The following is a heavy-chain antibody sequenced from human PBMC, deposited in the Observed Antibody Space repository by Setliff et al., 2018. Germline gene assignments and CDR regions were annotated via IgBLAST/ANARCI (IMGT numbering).Heavy chain of an antibody. D-gene: IGHD2-2*01. CDR3: ARGYCSSPSCFFAGWFDP. Sequence: SETLSLTCTVSGGSISSYYWSWIRQPPWKGLEWIGYIYTSGSTNYNPSLKSRVTISVDTSENQFSLKLTSVTAADTAVYYCARGYCSSPSCFFAGWFDPWGQGTLVTVSS. CDR1: GGSISSYY. CDR2: IYTSGST. J-gene: IGHJ5*02. V-gene: IGHV4-4*08.